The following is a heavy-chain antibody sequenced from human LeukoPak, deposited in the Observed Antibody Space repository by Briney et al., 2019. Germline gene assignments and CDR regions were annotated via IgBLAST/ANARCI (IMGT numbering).Heavy chain of an antibody. V-gene: IGHV1-2*02. D-gene: IGHD4-17*01. J-gene: IGHJ5*02. CDR1: GYTFTGYY. CDR3: ATRYGDYVNWFDP. Sequence: GASVKVSCKASGYTFTGYYMHWVRQAPGQGLEWMGWINPNSGGTNYAQKFQGRVTMTRDTSISTAYMELSRLRSEDTAVYYCATRYGDYVNWFDPWGQGTLATVSS. CDR2: INPNSGGT.